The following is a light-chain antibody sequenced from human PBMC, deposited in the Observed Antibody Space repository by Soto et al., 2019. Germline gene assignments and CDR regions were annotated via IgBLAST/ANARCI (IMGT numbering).Light chain of an antibody. Sequence: DIPMTQSPSTLSASVGDRVTITCRASQSISTWLAWYHQKPGKAPKLLIYNVFSLNTGVPSRFSGSASGTEFTLTISSLQPVDSGTYYCQQYLDYSRTFGQGTKVEI. J-gene: IGKJ1*01. V-gene: IGKV1-5*01. CDR2: NVF. CDR1: QSISTW. CDR3: QQYLDYSRT.